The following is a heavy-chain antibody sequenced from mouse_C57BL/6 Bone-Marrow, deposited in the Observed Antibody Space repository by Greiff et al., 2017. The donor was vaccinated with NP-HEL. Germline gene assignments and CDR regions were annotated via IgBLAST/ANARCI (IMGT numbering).Heavy chain of an antibody. CDR3: ARWGYHGGFAY. Sequence: VQRVESGPGLVQPSQSLSITCTVSGFSLTSYGVHWVRQSPGKGLEWLGVIWSGGSTDYNAAFISRLSISKDNSKSQVFFKMNSLQADDTAIYYCARWGYHGGFAYWGQGTLVTVSA. CDR1: GFSLTSYG. D-gene: IGHD2-2*01. CDR2: IWSGGST. V-gene: IGHV2-2*01. J-gene: IGHJ3*01.